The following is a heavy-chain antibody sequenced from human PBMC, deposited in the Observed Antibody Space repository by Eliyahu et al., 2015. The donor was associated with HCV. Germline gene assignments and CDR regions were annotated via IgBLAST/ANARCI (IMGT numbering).Heavy chain of an antibody. Sequence: EVLLLESGGGLVQPGGXLXLSCAAXGFTFSXYAXXWVRQAPGKGLNWVSAVSGGGESTYYADSVQGRFTISRDNSKNTLYLQMNSLRAEDTALYYCTRGALTARTAMDVGYTWFDPWGQGTLVTVSS. CDR3: TRGALTARTAMDVGYTWFDP. CDR2: VSGGGEST. D-gene: IGHD2-21*02. J-gene: IGHJ5*02. V-gene: IGHV3-23*01. CDR1: GFTFSXYA.